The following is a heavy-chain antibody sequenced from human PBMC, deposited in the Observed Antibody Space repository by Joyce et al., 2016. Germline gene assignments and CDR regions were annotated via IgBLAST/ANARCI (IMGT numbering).Heavy chain of an antibody. V-gene: IGHV3-74*01. D-gene: IGHD3-16*01. CDR1: GFTCSSYG. CDR3: GRDRGGAASS. Sequence: EVQLVESGGGLAQSGGSLCLSLAASGFTCSSYGMHGGRQTPGKGLVWVSRTNEDGSNINYADSVKGRFTISRDNAKNTLYLQMNSLRAEDTAVYYCGRDRGGAASSWGQGTLVTVSS. J-gene: IGHJ5*02. CDR2: TNEDGSNI.